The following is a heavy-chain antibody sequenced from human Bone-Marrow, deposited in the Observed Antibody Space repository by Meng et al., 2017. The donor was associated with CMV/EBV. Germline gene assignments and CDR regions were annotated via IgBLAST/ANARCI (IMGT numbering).Heavy chain of an antibody. CDR2: ISYDGSNK. CDR1: GFTFSSYG. J-gene: IGHJ3*02. CDR3: ARSRIGYCSSTSCRLDAFEI. V-gene: IGHV3-30*19. D-gene: IGHD2-2*01. Sequence: GESLKISCAASGFTFSSYGMHWVRQAPGKGLEWVAVISYDGSNKYYADSVKGRFTISRDNSKNTLYLQMNSLRAEDTAVYYCARSRIGYCSSTSCRLDAFEIWGQGTMVTVSS.